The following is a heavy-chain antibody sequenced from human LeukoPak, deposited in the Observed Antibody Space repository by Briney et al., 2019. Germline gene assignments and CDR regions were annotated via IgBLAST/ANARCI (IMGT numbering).Heavy chain of an antibody. CDR1: GYTFTGYY. CDR2: INPNSGGT. J-gene: IGHJ5*02. D-gene: IGHD5-18*01. V-gene: IGHV1-2*02. CDR3: ARAPRGSYGSGQESWFDP. Sequence: ASVKVSCKASGYTFTGYYMHWVRQAPGQGLEWMGWINPNSGGTNYAQKFQGRVTMTRDTSISTAYMELSRLRSDDTAVYYCARAPRGSYGSGQESWFDPWGQGTLVTVSS.